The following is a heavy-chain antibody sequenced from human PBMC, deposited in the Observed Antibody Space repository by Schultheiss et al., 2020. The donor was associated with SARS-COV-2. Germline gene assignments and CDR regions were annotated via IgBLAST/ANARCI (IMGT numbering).Heavy chain of an antibody. V-gene: IGHV4-31*03. D-gene: IGHD3-10*01. CDR3: ARDPDYYGSGSHLPQYSYYYGLDV. J-gene: IGHJ6*02. Sequence: SETLSLTCTVSGGSISSGGYYWSWIRQHPGKGLEWIGYIYYSGSTYYNPSLKSRVTISVDTSKNQFSLKLSSVTAADTAVYYCARDPDYYGSGSHLPQYSYYYGLDVWGQGTTVTVSS. CDR2: IYYSGST. CDR1: GGSISSGGYY.